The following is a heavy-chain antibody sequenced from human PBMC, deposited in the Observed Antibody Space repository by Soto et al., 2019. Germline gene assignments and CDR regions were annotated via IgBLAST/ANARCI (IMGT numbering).Heavy chain of an antibody. CDR1: GFTFSDYY. CDR2: ISSSGSTI. V-gene: IGHV3-11*01. CDR3: ARDGVVPAAMGWFDP. J-gene: IGHJ5*02. Sequence: GGSLRLSCAASGFTFSDYYMSWIRQAPGKGLEWVSYISSSGSTIYYADSVKGRFTISRDNAKNSLYLQMNSLRAEDMAVYYCARDGVVPAAMGWFDPWGQGTLVTVSS. D-gene: IGHD2-2*01.